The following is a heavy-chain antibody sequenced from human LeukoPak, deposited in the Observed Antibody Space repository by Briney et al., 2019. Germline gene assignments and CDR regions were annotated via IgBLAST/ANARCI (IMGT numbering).Heavy chain of an antibody. CDR3: ARRQEQWLDYYYYYYMDV. CDR2: INWNGGST. CDR1: GFTFDDYG. V-gene: IGHV3-20*04. D-gene: IGHD6-19*01. Sequence: GGSLRLSCAASGFTFDDYGMSWVRQAPGKGLELVSGINWNGGSTGYADSVKGRFTISRDNAKNSLYLQMNSLRAEDTALYYCARRQEQWLDYYYYYYMDVWGKGTTVTVSS. J-gene: IGHJ6*03.